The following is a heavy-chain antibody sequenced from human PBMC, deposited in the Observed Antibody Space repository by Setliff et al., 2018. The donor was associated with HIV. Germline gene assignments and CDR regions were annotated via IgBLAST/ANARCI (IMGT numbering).Heavy chain of an antibody. Sequence: GGSLRLSCEASGFTFSSYWMHWVRQAPGKGLVWVSRMNSDGSTINYADSVKGRFTISRDNSKNTLYLQMNSLRAEDTAVYYCAKDYYDFVWGSSLAYWGQGTLVTVSS. CDR3: AKDYYDFVWGSSLAY. CDR2: MNSDGSTI. J-gene: IGHJ4*02. CDR1: GFTFSSYW. D-gene: IGHD3-16*01. V-gene: IGHV3-74*01.